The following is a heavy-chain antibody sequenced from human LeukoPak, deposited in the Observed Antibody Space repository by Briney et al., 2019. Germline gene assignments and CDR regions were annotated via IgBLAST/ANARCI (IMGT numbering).Heavy chain of an antibody. V-gene: IGHV3-7*04. CDR3: ARGGPSGYFPRDY. D-gene: IGHD3-22*01. Sequence: PGGSLRLSCAASGFTFSSYGMHWVRQAPGKGLEWVANIKQDGSEKYYVDSVKGRFTISRDNAKNSLYLQMNSLRVEDTAVYYCARGGPSGYFPRDYWGQGTLVTVSS. J-gene: IGHJ4*02. CDR1: GFTFSSYG. CDR2: IKQDGSEK.